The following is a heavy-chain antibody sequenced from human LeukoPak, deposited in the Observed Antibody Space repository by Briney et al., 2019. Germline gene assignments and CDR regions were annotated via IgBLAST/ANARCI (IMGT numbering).Heavy chain of an antibody. J-gene: IGHJ4*02. CDR2: ISSSSSYI. D-gene: IGHD2-15*01. Sequence: SGGSLRLSCAASGFTFSSYSMNWVRQAPGKGLEWVSSISSSSSYIYYADSVKGRFTISRDNSKNTLYLQMNSLRAEDTAVYYCAKSSGYCSGGSCLYFDYWGQGTLVTVSS. CDR1: GFTFSSYS. CDR3: AKSSGYCSGGSCLYFDY. V-gene: IGHV3-21*04.